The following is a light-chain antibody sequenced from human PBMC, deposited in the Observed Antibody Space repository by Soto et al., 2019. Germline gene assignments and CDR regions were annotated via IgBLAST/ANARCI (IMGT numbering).Light chain of an antibody. CDR1: NNDIGTYNY. Sequence: QSVPTQPASVSGSPGQSITISCTGTNNDIGTYNYVSWYQHHPGKAPKLLIYEVSNRPSGVSNRFSGSKSGNTASLTISGLQAEDEADYHCTSFTTSTTVVFGGGTKLTVL. CDR2: EVS. CDR3: TSFTTSTTVV. J-gene: IGLJ2*01. V-gene: IGLV2-14*01.